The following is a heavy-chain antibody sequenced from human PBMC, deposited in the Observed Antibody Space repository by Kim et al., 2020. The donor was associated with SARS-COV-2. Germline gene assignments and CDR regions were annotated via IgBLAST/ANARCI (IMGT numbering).Heavy chain of an antibody. J-gene: IGHJ5*02. D-gene: IGHD6-13*01. CDR1: GGSFSGYY. CDR3: ARSRYSSSWYSWFDP. Sequence: SETLSLTCAVYGGSFSGYYWSWIRQPPGKGLEWVGEINHSGSTNYNPSLKSRVTISVNTSKNQFPLKLSTVTAADTAGYYCARSRYSSSWYSWFDPWGQGTLVTVSS. V-gene: IGHV4-34*01. CDR2: INHSGST.